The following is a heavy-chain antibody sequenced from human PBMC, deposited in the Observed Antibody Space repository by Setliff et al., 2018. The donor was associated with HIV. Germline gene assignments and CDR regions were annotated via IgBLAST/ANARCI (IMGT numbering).Heavy chain of an antibody. V-gene: IGHV4-34*01. CDR3: ARGKGGLVGPAEFDY. Sequence: SETLSLTCAVYGGSFSGYYWSWIRQPPGKGLEWIGEINHSGSTNYNPSLKSRVTMSEETSKNQFSLKLKSVTAADTAIYFCARGKGGLVGPAEFDYWGPGTLVTVS. CDR1: GGSFSGYY. CDR2: INHSGST. J-gene: IGHJ4*02. D-gene: IGHD1-26*01.